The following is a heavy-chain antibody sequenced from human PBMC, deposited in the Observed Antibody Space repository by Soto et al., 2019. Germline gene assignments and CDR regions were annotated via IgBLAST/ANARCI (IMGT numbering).Heavy chain of an antibody. V-gene: IGHV4-30-2*01. D-gene: IGHD4-17*01. CDR2: IYHSGST. J-gene: IGHJ4*02. CDR1: GGSISSGGYS. CDR3: ASCLLTTLHY. Sequence: PSETLSLTCAVSGGSISSGGYSWSWIRQPPGKGLEWIGYIYHSGSTYYNPSLKSRVTISVDRSKNQFSLKLSSVTAADTAVYYCASCLLTTLHYWGQGTLVTVSS.